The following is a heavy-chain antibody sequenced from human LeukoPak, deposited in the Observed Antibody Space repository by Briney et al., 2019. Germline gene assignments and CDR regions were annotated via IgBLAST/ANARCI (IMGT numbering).Heavy chain of an antibody. V-gene: IGHV4-34*01. CDR2: INHSGST. D-gene: IGHD1-26*01. CDR1: GGSISSYY. CDR3: ARSLVMGATPNY. J-gene: IGHJ4*02. Sequence: SETLSLTCTVSGGSISSYYWGWIRQPPGKGLEWIGEINHSGSTNYNPSLKSRVTISIDTSKNQFSLKLGSVTAADTAVYYCARSLVMGATPNYWGQGTLVTVSS.